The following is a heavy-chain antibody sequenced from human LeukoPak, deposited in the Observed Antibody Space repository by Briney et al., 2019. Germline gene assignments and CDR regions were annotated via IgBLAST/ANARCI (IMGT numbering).Heavy chain of an antibody. Sequence: SGPLALTCAVSGGSFMGYYWSWIRQPPGKGLEWIGEINHSGSTNYNPALQRGVTISVDTSKNQFSLKLSSVTAADTAVYYCASLGRLRDYWGQGTLVTVSS. V-gene: IGHV4-34*01. CDR1: GGSFMGYY. D-gene: IGHD4-17*01. J-gene: IGHJ4*02. CDR2: INHSGST. CDR3: ASLGRLRDY.